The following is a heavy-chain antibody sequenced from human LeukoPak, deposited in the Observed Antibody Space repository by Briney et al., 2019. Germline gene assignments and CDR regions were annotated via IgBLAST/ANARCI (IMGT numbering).Heavy chain of an antibody. V-gene: IGHV3-23*01. J-gene: IGHJ4*02. D-gene: IGHD6-19*01. CDR3: AKVMRVAVAGYFDY. CDR1: GFTFSGFA. CDR2: VSNSGGST. Sequence: GGSLRLSCAASGFTFSGFAMSWVRQAPGKGLEWVSAVSNSGGSTYYADSVKGRFTISRDNSKNTLYLQMNSLRAEDTAVYYCAKVMRVAVAGYFDYWGQGTLVTVSS.